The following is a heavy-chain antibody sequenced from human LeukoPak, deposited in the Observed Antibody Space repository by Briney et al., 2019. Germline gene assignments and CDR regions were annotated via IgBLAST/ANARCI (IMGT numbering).Heavy chain of an antibody. CDR3: ARAGTLLYSSSWYYYYMDV. V-gene: IGHV3-21*01. D-gene: IGHD6-13*01. CDR2: ISSSCSYI. CDR1: GFTFSNAW. Sequence: GGSLRLSCAASGFTFSNAWMSRVRQAPGKGLEWVSSISSSCSYIYYADSVKGRFTISRDNAKNSLYLQMNSLRAEDTAVYYCARAGTLLYSSSWYYYYMDVWGKGTTVTVSS. J-gene: IGHJ6*03.